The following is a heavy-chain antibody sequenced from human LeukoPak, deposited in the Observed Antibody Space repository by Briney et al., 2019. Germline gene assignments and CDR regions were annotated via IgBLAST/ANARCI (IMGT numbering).Heavy chain of an antibody. V-gene: IGHV4-59*01. CDR3: ARGVYIAAAQYGY. CDR2: IYYSGTT. J-gene: IGHJ4*02. CDR1: GGSISSYY. D-gene: IGHD6-13*01. Sequence: SSETLSLTCTVSGGSISSYYWSWIRQPPGKGLEWIGYIYYSGTTNYNPSLKSRATISVDTSKNQFSLKLSSVTAADTAVYYCARGVYIAAAQYGYWGQGTLVTVSS.